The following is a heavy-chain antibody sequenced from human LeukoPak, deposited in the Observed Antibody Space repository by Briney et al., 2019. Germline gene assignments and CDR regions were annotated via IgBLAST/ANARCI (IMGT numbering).Heavy chain of an antibody. D-gene: IGHD3-9*01. V-gene: IGHV4-59*08. CDR2: IYYSGST. CDR1: GGSISSYY. Sequence: SETLSLTCTVSGGSISSYYWSWIRQPPGKGLEWIGYIYYSGSTNYNPSLKSRVAISVDTSKNQFSLKLSSVTAADTAVYYCARLASRGYDILTGYYNWFDPWGQGTLVTVPS. J-gene: IGHJ5*02. CDR3: ARLASRGYDILTGYYNWFDP.